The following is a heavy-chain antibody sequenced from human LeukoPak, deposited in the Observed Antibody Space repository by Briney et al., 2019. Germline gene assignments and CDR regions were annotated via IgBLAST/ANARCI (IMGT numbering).Heavy chain of an antibody. J-gene: IGHJ4*02. CDR3: ATTTGDY. CDR1: GFTYSNYA. Sequence: GGSRRLSCEASGFTYSNYAMNWVRQAPGKGLEWVANISQDGSTKYYVDSMKGRFTTSRDNAGNSLYLQMNSLRAEDTAVYYCATTTGDYWGQGTLVTVSS. V-gene: IGHV3-7*01. CDR2: ISQDGSTK. D-gene: IGHD1-26*01.